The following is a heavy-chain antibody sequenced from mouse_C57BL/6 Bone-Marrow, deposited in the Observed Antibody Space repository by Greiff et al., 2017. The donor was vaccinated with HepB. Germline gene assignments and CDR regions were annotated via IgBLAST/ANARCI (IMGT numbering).Heavy chain of an antibody. J-gene: IGHJ2*01. CDR1: GYSFTGYY. D-gene: IGHD3-3*01. V-gene: IGHV1-42*01. CDR2: INPSTGGT. CDR3: ATRDYFDY. Sequence: VQLKQSGPELVKPGASVKISCKASGYSFTGYYMNWVKQSPEKSLEWIGEINPSTGGTTYNQKFKAKATLTVDKSSSTAYMQLNSLTSEDSAVYYCATRDYFDYWGQGTTLTVSS.